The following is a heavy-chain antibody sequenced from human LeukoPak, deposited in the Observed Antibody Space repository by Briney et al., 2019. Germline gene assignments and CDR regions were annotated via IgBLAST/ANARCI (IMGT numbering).Heavy chain of an antibody. CDR3: ARDMDSGPDFFDY. D-gene: IGHD1-26*01. Sequence: GASVKVSCKTSAYSFTPYAMHWVRQVPGQRLEWMGWINPHSGGTDHAQKFQGRVTMTRDTSISTAYMELSRLRSDDTAVYYCARDMDSGPDFFDYWGLGTLVTVSS. V-gene: IGHV1-2*02. CDR2: INPHSGGT. CDR1: AYSFTPYA. J-gene: IGHJ4*02.